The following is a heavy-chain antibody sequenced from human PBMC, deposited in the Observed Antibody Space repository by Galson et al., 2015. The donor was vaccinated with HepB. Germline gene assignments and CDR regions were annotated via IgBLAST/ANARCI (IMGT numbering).Heavy chain of an antibody. D-gene: IGHD3-9*01. CDR3: ASSRYDILTGYVYYGMDA. CDR1: GVSISSYY. Sequence: ETLSLTCPVSGVSISSYYWSWIRQPPRKGLEWIGYIYYSGSTIYNPSLQSRVTISVDTSKNQFSLKLSSVTAADTAVYYCASSRYDILTGYVYYGMDAWGQGTTVTVSS. J-gene: IGHJ6*02. V-gene: IGHV4-59*08. CDR2: IYYSGST.